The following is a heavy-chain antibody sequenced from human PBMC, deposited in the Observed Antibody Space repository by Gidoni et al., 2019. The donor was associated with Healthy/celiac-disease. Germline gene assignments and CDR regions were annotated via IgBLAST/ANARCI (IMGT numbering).Heavy chain of an antibody. J-gene: IGHJ3*02. CDR1: GFTFSSYA. CDR2: ISGSGGST. V-gene: IGHV3-23*01. D-gene: IGHD4-17*01. CDR3: AKDREATVTTLGVGDAFDI. Sequence: EVQLLESGGGLVQPGGSLRLSCAASGFTFSSYAMSWVRQAPGKGLEWVSAISGSGGSTYYADSVKGRFTISRDNSKNTLYLQMNSLRAEDTAVYYCAKDREATVTTLGVGDAFDIWGQGTMVTVSS.